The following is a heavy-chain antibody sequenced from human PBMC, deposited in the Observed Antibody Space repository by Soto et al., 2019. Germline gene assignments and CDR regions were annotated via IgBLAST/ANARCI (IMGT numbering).Heavy chain of an antibody. CDR1: GGSFSGYY. Sequence: QVHLQQWGAGLLKSSETLSLTCAVYGGSFSGYYWSWIRQSPGKGLEWSGEINHSGATNYNSSLKNRVTMSVDTSKKQFSLRLTSVTAADTAVYYCASGLRGIGVSGAVAWFDPWGPGTLVTVSS. CDR3: ASGLRGIGVSGAVAWFDP. D-gene: IGHD6-19*01. V-gene: IGHV4-34*02. J-gene: IGHJ5*02. CDR2: INHSGAT.